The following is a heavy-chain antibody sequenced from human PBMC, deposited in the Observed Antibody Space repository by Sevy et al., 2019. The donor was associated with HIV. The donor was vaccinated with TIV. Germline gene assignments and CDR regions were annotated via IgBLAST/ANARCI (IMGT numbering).Heavy chain of an antibody. J-gene: IGHJ3*02. CDR1: GFTFSSYS. CDR3: ARVVVPAVGAFDI. CDR2: ISSSSSYI. Sequence: GGSLRLSRAASGFTFSSYSMNWVRQAPGKGLEWVSSISSSSSYIYYADSVKGRFTISRDNAKNSLYLQMNSLRAEDTAVYYCARVVVPAVGAFDIWGQGTMVTVSS. V-gene: IGHV3-21*01. D-gene: IGHD2-2*01.